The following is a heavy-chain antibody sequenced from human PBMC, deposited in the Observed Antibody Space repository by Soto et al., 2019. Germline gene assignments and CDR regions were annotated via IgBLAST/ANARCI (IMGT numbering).Heavy chain of an antibody. V-gene: IGHV4-59*01. Sequence: QVQLQESGPGLVKPSETLSLTCTVSGGSISSYYWSWIRQPPGKGLEWIGYIYYSGSTNYNPSLKSRVTIXXDXSXXQFSLKLSSVTAADTAVYYCARSNVADYYYYGMDVWGQGTTVTVSS. CDR1: GGSISSYY. CDR3: ARSNVADYYYYGMDV. CDR2: IYYSGST. D-gene: IGHD6-19*01. J-gene: IGHJ6*02.